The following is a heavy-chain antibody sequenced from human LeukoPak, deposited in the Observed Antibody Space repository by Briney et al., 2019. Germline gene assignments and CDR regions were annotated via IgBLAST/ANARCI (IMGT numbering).Heavy chain of an antibody. V-gene: IGHV3-30*03. D-gene: IGHD4-23*01. CDR1: GFTFSSYG. J-gene: IGHJ4*02. Sequence: GGSLRLSCAASGFTFSSYGMHWVRQGPGKGLEWVAVVSYDGSNKYYADSVKGRFTISRDNSKNTLYLQMNSLRAEDTAIYYCARGAHKRDDYGGFFDYWGQGTLVTVSS. CDR3: ARGAHKRDDYGGFFDY. CDR2: VSYDGSNK.